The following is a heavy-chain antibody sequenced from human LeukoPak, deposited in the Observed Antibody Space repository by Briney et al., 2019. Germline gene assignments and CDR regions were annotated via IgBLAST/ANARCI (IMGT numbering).Heavy chain of an antibody. J-gene: IGHJ5*02. CDR2: INHSGST. D-gene: IGHD4-17*01. CDR1: GGSFSGYY. Sequence: SETLSLTCAVYGGSFSGYYWSWIRPPPGKGLEWIGEINHSGSTNYNPSLKSRVTISVDTSKNQFSLKLSSVTAADTAVYYCARASHYGDYGTSYKNWFDPWGQGTLVTVSS. CDR3: ARASHYGDYGTSYKNWFDP. V-gene: IGHV4-34*01.